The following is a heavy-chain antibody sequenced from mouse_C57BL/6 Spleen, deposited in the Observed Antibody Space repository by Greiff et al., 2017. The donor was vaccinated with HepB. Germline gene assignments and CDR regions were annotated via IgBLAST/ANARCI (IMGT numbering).Heavy chain of an antibody. CDR2: IDPETGGT. V-gene: IGHV1-15*01. CDR1: GYTFTDYE. D-gene: IGHD1-1*01. J-gene: IGHJ4*01. CDR3: TRDYGSSYDYYAMDY. Sequence: VQLQQSGAELVRPGASVTLSCKASGYTFTDYEMHWVKQTPVHGLEWIGAIDPETGGTDYNQKFKGKAILTADKSSSTAYMELRSLTSEDSAVYYCTRDYGSSYDYYAMDYWGQGTSVTVSS.